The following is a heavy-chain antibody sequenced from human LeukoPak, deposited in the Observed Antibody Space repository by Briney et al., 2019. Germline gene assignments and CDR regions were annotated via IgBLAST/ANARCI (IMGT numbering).Heavy chain of an antibody. Sequence: GASVKVSCKASGYTFTGYYMHWVRQAPGQGLEWMGWINPNSGGTNYAQKFQGRVTMTRDTSISTAYMELSRLRSDDTAVYYCAIESDYSIYVADCWGQGTLVTVSS. CDR1: GYTFTGYY. CDR2: INPNSGGT. CDR3: AIESDYSIYVADC. J-gene: IGHJ4*02. D-gene: IGHD4-11*01. V-gene: IGHV1-2*02.